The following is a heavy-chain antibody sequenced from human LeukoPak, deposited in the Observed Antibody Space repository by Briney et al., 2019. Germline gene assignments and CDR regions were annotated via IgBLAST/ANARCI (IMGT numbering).Heavy chain of an antibody. CDR1: GGSISSSSYY. V-gene: IGHV4-39*01. D-gene: IGHD1-26*01. J-gene: IGHJ5*02. CDR3: ARPSGSYSRWFDP. Sequence: SETLSLXCTVSGGSISSSSYYWGWIRQPPGKGLEWIGSIYYSGITYYNPSLKSRVTISVDTSKNQFSLKLSSVTAADTAVYYCARPSGSYSRWFDPWGQGTLVTVSS. CDR2: IYYSGIT.